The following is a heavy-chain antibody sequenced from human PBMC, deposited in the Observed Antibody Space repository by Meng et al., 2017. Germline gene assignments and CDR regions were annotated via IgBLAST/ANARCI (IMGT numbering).Heavy chain of an antibody. D-gene: IGHD6-19*01. CDR3: ARDRGAVAGTNFDY. CDR2: IYHSGST. CDR1: GGSNSSSNW. V-gene: IGHV4-4*02. Sequence: VQLQESGPGLVEPSGTLSLTCAGFGGSNSSSNWWSWVRQPPGKGLEWIGEIYHSGSTNYNPSLKSRVTISVDKSKNQFSLKLSSVTAADTAVYYCARDRGAVAGTNFDYWGQGTLVTVSS. J-gene: IGHJ4*02.